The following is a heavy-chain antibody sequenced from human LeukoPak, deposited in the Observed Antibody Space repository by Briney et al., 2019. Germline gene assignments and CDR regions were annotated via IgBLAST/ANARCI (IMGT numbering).Heavy chain of an antibody. J-gene: IGHJ4*02. CDR3: ARASIRHSRDTSMVSSFGGFDY. V-gene: IGHV3-53*01. Sequence: GGSLRLSCAASGFTVSSNYMSWVRQAPGKGLEWVSVIYSGGSTYYADSVKGRFTIPRDNSKNTLYLQMNSLRAEDTAVYYCARASIRHSRDTSMVSSFGGFDYWGQGTLVTVSS. CDR1: GFTVSSNY. CDR2: IYSGGST. D-gene: IGHD5-18*01.